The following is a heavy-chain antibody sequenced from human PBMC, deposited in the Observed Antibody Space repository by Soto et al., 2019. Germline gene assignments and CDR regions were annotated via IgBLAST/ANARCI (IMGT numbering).Heavy chain of an antibody. D-gene: IGHD6-13*01. CDR1: GFTFSDYY. CDR2: ISSSGSTI. J-gene: IGHJ4*02. V-gene: IGHV3-11*01. Sequence: GGSLRLSCAASGFTFSDYYMSWIRQAPGKGLEWVSYISSSGSTIYYADSVKGRFTISRDNAKNSLYLQMNSLRAEDTAVYYCATSTGYSSSWYIFDYWGQGTLVTVSS. CDR3: ATSTGYSSSWYIFDY.